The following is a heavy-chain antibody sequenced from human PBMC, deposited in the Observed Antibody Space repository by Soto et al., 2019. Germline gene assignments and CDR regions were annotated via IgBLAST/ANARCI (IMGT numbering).Heavy chain of an antibody. CDR2: IYDSGST. D-gene: IGHD5-12*01. CDR3: AAVGGLPRYY. Sequence: SETLSLTCTVSGGSIGSGAYYWSWIRQHPGKGLEWIGYIYDSGSTYYNPSLKSRVTISVDRSKNQFSLKLSSVTAADTAVYYCAAVGGLPRYYWGQGTLVTVPS. CDR1: GGSIGSGAYY. V-gene: IGHV4-31*03. J-gene: IGHJ4*02.